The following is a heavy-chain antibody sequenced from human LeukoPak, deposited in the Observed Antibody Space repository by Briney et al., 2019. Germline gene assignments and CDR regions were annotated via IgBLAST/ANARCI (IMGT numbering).Heavy chain of an antibody. CDR2: IYYSGST. D-gene: IGHD1-26*01. CDR3: ARERDSGSSDAFDI. V-gene: IGHV4-39*07. CDR1: GGSISNSSYY. J-gene: IGHJ3*02. Sequence: SETLSLTCTVSGGSISNSSYYWGWIRQPPGKGLEWIGSIYYSGSTYYNPSLKSRVTISVDTSKNQFSLKLSSVTAADTAVYYCARERDSGSSDAFDIWGQGTMVTVSS.